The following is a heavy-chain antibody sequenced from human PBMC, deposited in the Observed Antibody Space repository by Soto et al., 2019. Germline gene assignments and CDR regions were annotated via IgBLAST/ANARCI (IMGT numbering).Heavy chain of an antibody. Sequence: EVQLVETGGGLIQPGGSLRLSCAASGFTVSSNYMSWVRQAPGKGLEWVSVIYSGGSTYYADSVKGRFTISRDNSKTTLYLQMNSLRAEDTAVYYCARDWWGLVSSSPRSDYYYDGMDVWGQGTTVTVSS. CDR2: IYSGGST. D-gene: IGHD6-19*01. J-gene: IGHJ6*02. CDR1: GFTVSSNY. CDR3: ARDWWGLVSSSPRSDYYYDGMDV. V-gene: IGHV3-53*02.